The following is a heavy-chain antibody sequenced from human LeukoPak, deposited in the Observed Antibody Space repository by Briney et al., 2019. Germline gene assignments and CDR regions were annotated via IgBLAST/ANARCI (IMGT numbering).Heavy chain of an antibody. V-gene: IGHV3-23*01. CDR1: GFTFSSYA. Sequence: GGSLRLSCAASGFTFSSYAMSWVRQAPGKGLDWVSAISGSGGSTYYADSVKGRFTISRDNSKNTLYLQMNSLRSEDTAVYYWAKDGDPRVYWGQGTLVTVSS. D-gene: IGHD7-27*01. CDR2: ISGSGGST. J-gene: IGHJ4*02. CDR3: AKDGDPRVY.